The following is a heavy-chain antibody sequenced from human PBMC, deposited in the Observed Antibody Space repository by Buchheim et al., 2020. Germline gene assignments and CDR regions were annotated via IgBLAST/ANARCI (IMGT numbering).Heavy chain of an antibody. J-gene: IGHJ6*02. CDR3: AGQVTRGDYYGMDV. CDR1: GASVSSNSAA. D-gene: IGHD2-21*02. V-gene: IGHV6-1*01. CDR2: TCYRSKWYN. Sequence: QVQLQQSGPGLAKPSQTLSLTCAISGASVSSNSAAWSWIRQSPSRGLEWLGRTCYRSKWYNDYAVSVKSRITVNPDTSRNQVSLQLDSVTPEDTAVYYCAGQVTRGDYYGMDVWGQGTT.